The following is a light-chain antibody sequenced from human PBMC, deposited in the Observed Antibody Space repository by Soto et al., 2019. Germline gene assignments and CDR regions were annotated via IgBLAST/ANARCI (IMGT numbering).Light chain of an antibody. V-gene: IGLV2-14*03. CDR1: SSDVGGYNY. CDR3: SSYTSISTYVV. J-gene: IGLJ2*01. Sequence: QSVLTQPASVSGSPGQSITISCTGTSSDVGGYNYVSWYQQHPGKAPKLMIYDVINRPSGVSNRFSGSKSGNSASLTISGLQAEDAADYYCSSYTSISTYVVFGGGTQLTVL. CDR2: DVI.